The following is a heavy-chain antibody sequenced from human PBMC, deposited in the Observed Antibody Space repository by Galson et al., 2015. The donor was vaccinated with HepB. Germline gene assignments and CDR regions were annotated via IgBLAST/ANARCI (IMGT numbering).Heavy chain of an antibody. CDR3: ARQNGWYLYFDY. CDR1: GDSVSSNSAA. Sequence: CAISGDSVSSNSAAWTWIRQSPSRGLEWLGGTYYRSKWYNDYAVSVKSQIVINPDTSKNQFSLQLSSVTPEDAAVHYCARQNGWYLYFDYWGQGTLVTVSS. D-gene: IGHD6-19*01. V-gene: IGHV6-1*01. J-gene: IGHJ4*02. CDR2: TYYRSKWYN.